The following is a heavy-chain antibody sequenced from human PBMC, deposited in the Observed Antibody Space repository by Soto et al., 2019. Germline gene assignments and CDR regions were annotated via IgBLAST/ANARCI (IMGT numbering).Heavy chain of an antibody. J-gene: IGHJ6*02. D-gene: IGHD2-2*01. CDR1: GYSFTSYL. CDR3: ARPKQYQPLWVDV. Sequence: PGESLKISCKGSGYSFTSYLIGWVRQMPGKGLEWMGIIYPGDSDTRYSPSFQGQVTISADKSISTAYLQWSSLKASDTATYYCARPKQYQPLWVDVWGQGTTVTVSS. V-gene: IGHV5-51*01. CDR2: IYPGDSDT.